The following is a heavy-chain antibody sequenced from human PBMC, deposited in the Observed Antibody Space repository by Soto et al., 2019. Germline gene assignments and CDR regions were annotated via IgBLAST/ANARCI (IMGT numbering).Heavy chain of an antibody. CDR2: ISSNGGST. Sequence: ETLSLTCTVSGGSISSYCLSWVRQAPGKGLEYVSAISSNGGSTYYANSVKGRFTISRDNSKNTLYLQMGSLRAEDMAVYYCARGPGYYFDYWGQGTLVTVSS. CDR1: GGSISSYC. J-gene: IGHJ4*02. CDR3: ARGPGYYFDY. V-gene: IGHV3-64*01.